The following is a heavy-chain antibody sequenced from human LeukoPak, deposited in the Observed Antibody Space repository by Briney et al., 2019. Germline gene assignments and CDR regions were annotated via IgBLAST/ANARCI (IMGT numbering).Heavy chain of an antibody. CDR1: GGSISTYY. CDR3: ARGVSSSWYPIDY. Sequence: SETLSLTCTVSGGSISTYYWSWIRQPPGKGLEWIGDIYYSGSTNYNPSLKSRVTISVDTSKNQFSLRLNSMTAADTAVYYCARGVSSSWYPIDYWGQGTLVTVSS. CDR2: IYYSGST. J-gene: IGHJ4*02. D-gene: IGHD6-13*01. V-gene: IGHV4-59*01.